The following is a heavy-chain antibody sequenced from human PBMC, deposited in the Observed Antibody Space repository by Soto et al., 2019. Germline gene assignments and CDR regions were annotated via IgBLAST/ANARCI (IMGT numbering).Heavy chain of an antibody. J-gene: IGHJ3*02. CDR2: ISYDGSNK. CDR3: AKDLGLRWDAFDI. D-gene: IGHD4-17*01. Sequence: GGSLRLSCAASGFTFSSYGMHWVRQAPGKGLEWVAVISYDGSNKYYADSVKGRFTISRNNSKNTLYLQMNSLRAEDTAVYYCAKDLGLRWDAFDIWGQGTMVTVSS. CDR1: GFTFSSYG. V-gene: IGHV3-30*18.